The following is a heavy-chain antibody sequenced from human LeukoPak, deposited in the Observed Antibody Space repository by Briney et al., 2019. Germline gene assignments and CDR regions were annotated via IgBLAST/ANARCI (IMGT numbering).Heavy chain of an antibody. Sequence: SETLSLTCAVYGGSFSGYYWSWIRQPPGKGLEWIGEINHSGSTNYNPSLKSRVTIPVDTSKNQFSLKLSSVTAADTAVYYCARGAYSSGWYARKYFDYWGQGTLVTVSS. V-gene: IGHV4-34*01. D-gene: IGHD6-19*01. CDR3: ARGAYSSGWYARKYFDY. J-gene: IGHJ4*02. CDR2: INHSGST. CDR1: GGSFSGYY.